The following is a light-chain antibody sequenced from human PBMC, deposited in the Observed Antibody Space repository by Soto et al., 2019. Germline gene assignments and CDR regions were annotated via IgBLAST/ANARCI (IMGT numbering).Light chain of an antibody. Sequence: DIQMTQSPSSLSASVGDRVTITCRASETISRYLNWYQQKPGKAPKLLIYAASSMQSGVPSRFSGSGSGTDFTLTISSLQPEDFATYYCQQAYSTPFTFGPGTKVDIK. J-gene: IGKJ3*01. CDR1: ETISRY. CDR2: AAS. CDR3: QQAYSTPFT. V-gene: IGKV1-39*01.